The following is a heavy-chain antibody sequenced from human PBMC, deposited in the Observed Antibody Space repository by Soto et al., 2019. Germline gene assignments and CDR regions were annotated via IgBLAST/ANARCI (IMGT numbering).Heavy chain of an antibody. D-gene: IGHD1-26*01. CDR1: GFTFSGYA. Sequence: GGSLRLSCAASGFTFSGYAMHWVRQAPGKGLEWVAVIWYDESSKYYADSVKGRFTISRDNSKNTLYLQMNSLRVEDTAVYYCVKGEGPVGTDDYWGQGTLVTVSS. J-gene: IGHJ4*02. V-gene: IGHV3-33*06. CDR3: VKGEGPVGTDDY. CDR2: IWYDESSK.